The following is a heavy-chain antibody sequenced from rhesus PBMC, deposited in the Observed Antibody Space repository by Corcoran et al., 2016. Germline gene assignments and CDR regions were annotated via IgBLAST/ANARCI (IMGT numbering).Heavy chain of an antibody. Sequence: QVQLQEWGPAVVKPSETLSLTCAVSGGSISSSNWWSWIRPSPGKGLEWIGGIYGSGGSTEYNPSLKSRVTISKDTSKNQFSLKLSSVTAADTAVYYCAGAAAGELGIDYWGQGVLVTVSS. CDR1: GGSISSSNW. V-gene: IGHV4-93*01. D-gene: IGHD6-25*01. CDR2: IYGSGGST. CDR3: AGAAAGELGIDY. J-gene: IGHJ4*01.